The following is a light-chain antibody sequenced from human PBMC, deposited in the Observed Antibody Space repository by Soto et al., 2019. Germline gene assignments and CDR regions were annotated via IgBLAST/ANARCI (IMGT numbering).Light chain of an antibody. Sequence: DIHMTQSPPSLSASVGDRVSITCRASQTVSIFVNWYQQKSGQAPKALIHSASTLQTGVPPRFTGSGDGTDFTLTINDVQPDDFATYYCQQSYTAPLSFGQGTRLEIK. J-gene: IGKJ5*01. CDR2: SAS. CDR3: QQSYTAPLS. V-gene: IGKV1-39*01. CDR1: QTVSIF.